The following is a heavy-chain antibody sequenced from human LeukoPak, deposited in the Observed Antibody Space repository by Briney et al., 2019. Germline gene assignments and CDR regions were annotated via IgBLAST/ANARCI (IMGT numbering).Heavy chain of an antibody. CDR2: IIPILGIA. J-gene: IGHJ4*02. Sequence: ASVKVSCKASGGTFSSYAISWVRQAPGQGLEWMGRIIPILGIANYAQKFQGRVTITADKSTSTAYMELSSLRSEDTAVYYCAKDGKASYYDILTGYWPLDYWGQGTLVTVSS. CDR1: GGTFSSYA. D-gene: IGHD3-9*01. CDR3: AKDGKASYYDILTGYWPLDY. V-gene: IGHV1-69*04.